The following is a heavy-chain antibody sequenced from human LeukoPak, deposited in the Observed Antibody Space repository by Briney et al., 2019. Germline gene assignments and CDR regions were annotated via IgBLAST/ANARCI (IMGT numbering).Heavy chain of an antibody. Sequence: PGGSLRLSCAASGFTFSSYAMSWVRQAPGKGLEWVSAISGSGGSTYYADSVKGRFTISGDNSKNTLYLQMNSLRAEDTAVYHCAKDQDSSSPSNWFDPWGQGTLVTVSS. CDR1: GFTFSSYA. V-gene: IGHV3-23*01. D-gene: IGHD6-13*01. J-gene: IGHJ5*02. CDR2: ISGSGGST. CDR3: AKDQDSSSPSNWFDP.